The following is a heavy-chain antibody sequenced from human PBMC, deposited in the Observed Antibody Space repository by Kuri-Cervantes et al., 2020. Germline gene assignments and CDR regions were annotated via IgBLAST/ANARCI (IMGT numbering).Heavy chain of an antibody. CDR3: ARDVPLSGSGSYEGYYGMDV. CDR2: ITRSSSTI. J-gene: IGHJ6*02. D-gene: IGHD3-10*01. Sequence: GESLKISCAASGFTFSSYSINWVRQAPGKGLEWVSYITRSSSTIYYADSVKGRFTISRDNAKNSLYLQMNSLRAEDTAVYYCARDVPLSGSGSYEGYYGMDVWGQGTTVTVSS. V-gene: IGHV3-48*04. CDR1: GFTFSSYS.